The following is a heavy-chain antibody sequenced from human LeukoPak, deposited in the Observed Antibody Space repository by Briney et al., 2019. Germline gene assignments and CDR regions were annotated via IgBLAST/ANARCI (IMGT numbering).Heavy chain of an antibody. CDR3: ARGTSRRGASMDV. CDR1: GFTFSGSV. D-gene: IGHD3-10*01. V-gene: IGHV3-73*01. CDR2: IRSKANSYAT. Sequence: PGGSLRLSCAASGFTFSGSVMHWVRQASGKGLEWVGRIRSKANSYATTYAASVKGRFTISRDDSKNTAYLQMNSLKTEDTAVYYCARGTSRRGASMDVWGQGTTVTVSS. J-gene: IGHJ6*02.